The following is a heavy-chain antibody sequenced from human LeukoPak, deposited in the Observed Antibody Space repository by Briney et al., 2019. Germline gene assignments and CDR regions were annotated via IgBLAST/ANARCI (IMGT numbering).Heavy chain of an antibody. D-gene: IGHD5-18*01. J-gene: IGHJ4*02. CDR2: INPSGGST. CDR3: ARFTWIRGPDY. Sequence: ASVKVSCKASGYTFTSYYMHWVRQAPEQGLEWMGIINPSGGSTSYAQKFQGRVTMTRDTSTSTVYMELSSLRSEDTAVYYCARFTWIRGPDYWGQGTLVTVSS. CDR1: GYTFTSYY. V-gene: IGHV1-46*01.